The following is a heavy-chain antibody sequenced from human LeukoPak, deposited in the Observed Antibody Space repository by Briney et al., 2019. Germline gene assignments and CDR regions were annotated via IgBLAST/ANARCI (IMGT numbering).Heavy chain of an antibody. D-gene: IGHD4-17*01. J-gene: IGHJ4*02. CDR1: DFTFSNYA. CDR2: ISYDASNK. V-gene: IGHV3-30-3*01. CDR3: ARESYGDLYFDY. Sequence: AGGSLRLSCAASDFTFSNYAMHWVRQAPGKGLEWVAVISYDASNKYYADSVKGRFTISRDNSKNTLYLQMNSLRAEDTAVYYCARESYGDLYFDYWGQGTLVTVSS.